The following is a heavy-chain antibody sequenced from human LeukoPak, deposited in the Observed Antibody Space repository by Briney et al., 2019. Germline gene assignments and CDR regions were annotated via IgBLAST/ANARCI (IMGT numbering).Heavy chain of an antibody. CDR3: ARGSGNVDY. D-gene: IGHD2-15*01. CDR2: IYHSGST. CDR1: GGSISSGGYS. V-gene: IGHV4-30-2*01. J-gene: IGHJ4*02. Sequence: SQTLSLTCAVSGGSISSGGYSWSWIRQPPGKGLEWIGYIYHSGSTYYNPSLKSRVTISVDRSKNQFSLKLSSVTAADTAVYYCARGSGNVDYWGQGTLVTVSS.